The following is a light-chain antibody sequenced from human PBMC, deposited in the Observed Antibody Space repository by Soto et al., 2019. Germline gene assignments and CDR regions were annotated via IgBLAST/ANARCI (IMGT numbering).Light chain of an antibody. CDR3: QQSYSAPWT. CDR2: AAS. CDR1: QSIATY. Sequence: DIQMTQSPSSLSASVGDRVTITCRASQSIATYLNWCQHKPGKAPKVLIYAASSLQSGVPSRFSGSGSGTDFTLTISSLQPEDFATYYCQQSYSAPWTFGQGTKVEIK. V-gene: IGKV1-39*01. J-gene: IGKJ1*01.